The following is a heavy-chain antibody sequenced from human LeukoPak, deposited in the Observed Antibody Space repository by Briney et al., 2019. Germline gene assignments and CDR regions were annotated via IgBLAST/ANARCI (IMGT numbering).Heavy chain of an antibody. Sequence: ASVKVSCKASGFTFTSSAMQWVRQARGQRLEWIGWIVVGSGNTNYAQKFQERVTITRDMSTSTAYMELSSLRSEDTAVYYCAREGLAGGVPDIVVVPAANYYYYMDVWGKGTTVTVSS. J-gene: IGHJ6*03. CDR1: GFTFTSSA. V-gene: IGHV1-58*02. D-gene: IGHD2-2*01. CDR3: AREGLAGGVPDIVVVPAANYYYYMDV. CDR2: IVVGSGNT.